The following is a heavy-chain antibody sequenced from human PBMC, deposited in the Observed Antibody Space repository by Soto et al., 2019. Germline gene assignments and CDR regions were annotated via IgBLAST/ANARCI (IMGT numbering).Heavy chain of an antibody. J-gene: IGHJ5*02. D-gene: IGHD5-12*01. Sequence: EVQLLESGGGLVQPGGSLRLSCAASGFTFSSYAMSWVRQAPGKGLDCVSAISGSGGSTYYADSVKGRFTISRDNSKNTLYLQMNSLRAEETAVYYCAKGRDIVATVGGWFDPWGQGTLVTVSS. CDR1: GFTFSSYA. CDR2: ISGSGGST. CDR3: AKGRDIVATVGGWFDP. V-gene: IGHV3-23*01.